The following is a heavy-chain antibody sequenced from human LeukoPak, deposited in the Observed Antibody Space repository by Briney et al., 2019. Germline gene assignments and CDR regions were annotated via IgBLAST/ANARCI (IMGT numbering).Heavy chain of an antibody. CDR3: ARVRGDPDAFDI. Sequence: SETLSLTCTVYGGSITGYYWSWIRQPPGKGLEWVGYISYSGSTNYNPSLKSRVTISVDTSKNQFSLKLSSVTAADTAVYYCARVRGDPDAFDIWGQGTMVTVSS. J-gene: IGHJ3*02. D-gene: IGHD4-17*01. CDR1: GGSITGYY. CDR2: ISYSGST. V-gene: IGHV4-59*01.